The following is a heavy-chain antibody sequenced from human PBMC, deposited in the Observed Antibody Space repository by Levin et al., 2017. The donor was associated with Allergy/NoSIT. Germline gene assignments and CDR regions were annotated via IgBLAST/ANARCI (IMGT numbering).Heavy chain of an antibody. V-gene: IGHV4-59*08. Sequence: ESLKISCTVSGGSFSNYYWTWIRQSPGKRLEWIGYIYSSGSTNYNPSLESRVTMSVDTSKKQFSLKLTSVTAADTAVYYCARPEQQWLGNDAFDIWGLGTMVTVSS. J-gene: IGHJ3*02. D-gene: IGHD6-19*01. CDR1: GGSFSNYY. CDR2: IYSSGST. CDR3: ARPEQQWLGNDAFDI.